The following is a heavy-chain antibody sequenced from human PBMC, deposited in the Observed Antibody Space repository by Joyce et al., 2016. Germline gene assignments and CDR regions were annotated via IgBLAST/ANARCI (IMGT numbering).Heavy chain of an antibody. J-gene: IGHJ4*02. Sequence: EVQLVESGGGLVKPGGFLRLSCAASGFTFSNAWMSWVRQAPGKGLEWVGRIKSKTDRGTTDYAAPVKGRFTISRDDSKNTLHLQMNSLKPEDTAVYYCTTGLPGRYWGQGTLVTISS. CDR3: TTGLPGRY. CDR1: GFTFSNAW. V-gene: IGHV3-15*01. D-gene: IGHD2-15*01. CDR2: IKSKTDRGTT.